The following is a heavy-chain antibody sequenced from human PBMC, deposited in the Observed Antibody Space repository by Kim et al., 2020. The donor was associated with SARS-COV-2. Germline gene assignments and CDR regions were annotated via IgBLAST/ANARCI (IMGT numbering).Heavy chain of an antibody. CDR3: ARQAVVVEGDWFDP. Sequence: PSFQGHVTISADKSISTAYLQWSSLKASDTAMYYCARQAVVVEGDWFDPWGQGTLVTVSS. J-gene: IGHJ5*02. D-gene: IGHD2-15*01. V-gene: IGHV5-10-1*01.